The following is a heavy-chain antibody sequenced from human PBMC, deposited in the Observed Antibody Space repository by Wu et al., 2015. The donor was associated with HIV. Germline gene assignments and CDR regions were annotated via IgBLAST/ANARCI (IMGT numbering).Heavy chain of an antibody. D-gene: IGHD4-23*01. J-gene: IGHJ4*02. CDR1: GYIFTNFY. V-gene: IGHV1-2*02. Sequence: QVQLVQSGVGLRRPGASVTVSCKASGYIFTNFYIHWVRQAPGQRLEWMGWVNPDNGNTKYVQKFQGRVAMTRDTSINTAYMELSDLTSDDTAVYFCKCHTVAVGGVYFDYWGQGSLVTVSS. CDR2: VNPDNGNT. CDR3: KCHTVAVGGVYFDY.